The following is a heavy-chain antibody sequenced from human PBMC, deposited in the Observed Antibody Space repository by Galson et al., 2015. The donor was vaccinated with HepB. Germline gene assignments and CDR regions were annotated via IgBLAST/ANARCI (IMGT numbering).Heavy chain of an antibody. V-gene: IGHV3-30*18. Sequence: SLRLSCAASGFTFSSYGMHWVRHAPGKGLEWVAVISYVGSNKYYADSVKGRFTIPRDNSKNTLYLQMNSLRAEDTAVYYCAKDRQWGYWGQGTLVTVSS. CDR3: AKDRQWGY. CDR2: ISYVGSNK. D-gene: IGHD6-19*01. J-gene: IGHJ4*02. CDR1: GFTFSSYG.